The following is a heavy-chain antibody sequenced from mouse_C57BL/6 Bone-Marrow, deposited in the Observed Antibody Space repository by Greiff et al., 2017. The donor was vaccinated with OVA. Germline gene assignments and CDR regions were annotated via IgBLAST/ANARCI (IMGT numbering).Heavy chain of an antibody. V-gene: IGHV8-8*01. CDR3: ARMAPTVVAKGYWYFDV. CDR1: GFSLSTFGMG. CDR2: IWWDDDK. Sequence: QVTLKESGPGILQPSQTLSLTCSFSGFSLSTFGMGVGWIRQPSGKGLEWLAHIWWDDDKYYNPALKSRTTISKDTSKNQVFLKIADVDTEDTATYYCARMAPTVVAKGYWYFDVWGTGTTVTVSS. J-gene: IGHJ1*03. D-gene: IGHD1-1*01.